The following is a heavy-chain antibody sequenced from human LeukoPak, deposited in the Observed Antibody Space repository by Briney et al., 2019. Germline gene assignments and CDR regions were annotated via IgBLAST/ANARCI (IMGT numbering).Heavy chain of an antibody. V-gene: IGHV4-39*02. CDR3: VRDYSNFVQGD. Sequence: TPSETLSLTCTVSGDSISSSHYYWGWIRQSPGKGLGWIGSIYSGGETHYNPSLNSRVTIFLDTSKNRFSLNLISVTATDTAVYYCVRDYSNFVQGDWGQGTLVTVSS. CDR1: GDSISSSHYY. CDR2: IYSGGET. D-gene: IGHD4-11*01. J-gene: IGHJ4*02.